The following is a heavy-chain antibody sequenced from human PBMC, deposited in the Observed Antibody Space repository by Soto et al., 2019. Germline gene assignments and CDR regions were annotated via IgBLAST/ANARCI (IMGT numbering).Heavy chain of an antibody. V-gene: IGHV3-30-3*01. CDR3: ARDWAVIIY. J-gene: IGHJ4*02. D-gene: IGHD3-16*02. CDR1: GFTFSNYA. CDR2: ISYDGSNI. Sequence: QVQLMESGGGVVQPGRSLRLSCAASGFTFSNYAMHWVRQAPGKGLEWVAVISYDGSNIYYADSVKGRFTISRDNSKNTLYLQMNSQRTEDTAVYYCARDWAVIIYWGQGTLVTVSS.